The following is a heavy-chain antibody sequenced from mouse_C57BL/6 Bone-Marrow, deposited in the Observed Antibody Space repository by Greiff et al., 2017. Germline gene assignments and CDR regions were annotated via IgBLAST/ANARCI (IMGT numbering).Heavy chain of an antibody. J-gene: IGHJ2*01. CDR3: ARNVHYDYDDYFDY. Sequence: VMLVESGPGLVAPSQSLSITCTVSGFSLTSYAISWVRQPPGKGLEWLGVIWTGGGTNYNSALKSRLSISKDNSKSQVFLKMNSLQTDDTARYYCARNVHYDYDDYFDYWGQGTTLTVSS. V-gene: IGHV2-9-1*01. CDR1: GFSLTSYA. CDR2: IWTGGGT. D-gene: IGHD2-4*01.